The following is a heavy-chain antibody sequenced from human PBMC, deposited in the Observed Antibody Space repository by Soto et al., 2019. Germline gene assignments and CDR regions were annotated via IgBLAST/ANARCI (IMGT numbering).Heavy chain of an antibody. CDR1: GSTFSSYW. J-gene: IGHJ6*02. Sequence: GGSLRLSCAASGSTFSSYWMHWVRQAPGKGLVWVSRINSDGSSTSYADSVKGRFTISRDNAKNTLYLQMNSLRAEDTAVYYCARDIPVRFLEWLSKPTYYYYYGMDVWGQGTTVTAP. D-gene: IGHD3-3*01. CDR3: ARDIPVRFLEWLSKPTYYYYYGMDV. CDR2: INSDGSST. V-gene: IGHV3-74*01.